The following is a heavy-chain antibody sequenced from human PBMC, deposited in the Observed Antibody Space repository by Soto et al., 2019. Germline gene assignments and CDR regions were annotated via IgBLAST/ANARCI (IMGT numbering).Heavy chain of an antibody. CDR1: GYTFSTYA. Sequence: QVQLVQSGAEERKPGASVKVSCKASGYTFSTYAMHLVRRAPGQSLEWMGWCNGGNGNIKYSQKFEGRVTITTDTAASTAYMELNMLRSEDTAVYYCALGNVRGGCLDDWGQGTLVSGSS. CDR3: ALGNVRGGCLDD. J-gene: IGHJ4*02. V-gene: IGHV1-3*05. CDR2: CNGGNGNI.